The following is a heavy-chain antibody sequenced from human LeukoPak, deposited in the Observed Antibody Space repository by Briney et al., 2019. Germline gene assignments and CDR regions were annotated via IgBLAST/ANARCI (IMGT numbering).Heavy chain of an antibody. J-gene: IGHJ5*02. CDR2: ISGSGGST. D-gene: IGHD3-3*01. V-gene: IGHV3-23*01. CDR1: GFTFTSYW. Sequence: GGSLRLSCAVSGFTFTSYWMSWVRQAPGKGLEWVSAISGSGGSTYYADSVKGRFTISRDNSKNTLYLQMNSLRAEDTAVYYCAKGRVTIFGVVLPSFDPWGQGTLVTVSS. CDR3: AKGRVTIFGVVLPSFDP.